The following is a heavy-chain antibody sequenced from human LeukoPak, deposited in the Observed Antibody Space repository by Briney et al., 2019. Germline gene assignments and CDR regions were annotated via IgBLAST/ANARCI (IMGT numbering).Heavy chain of an antibody. D-gene: IGHD6-13*01. J-gene: IGHJ4*02. CDR2: LSASGAST. CDR1: GGSISSSSYY. CDR3: AKEGRYSSSWQYYFDY. Sequence: ETLSLTCTVSGGSISSSSYYWGWIRQPPGKGLEWVSGLSASGASTYYADSVKGRFTISRDNSNNTLYLQMNSLRAEDTAVYYCAKEGRYSSSWQYYFDYWGQGTLVTVSS. V-gene: IGHV3-23*01.